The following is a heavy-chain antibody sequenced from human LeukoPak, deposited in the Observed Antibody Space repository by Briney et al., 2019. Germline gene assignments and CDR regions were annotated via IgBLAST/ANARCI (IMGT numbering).Heavy chain of an antibody. V-gene: IGHV4-31*03. D-gene: IGHD3-16*01. CDR1: GGSISSGGHY. Sequence: SETLSLTCTVSGGSISSGGHYWRWIRQHPGKGLEWIGYIYYSGRTYYNPSLKSRVTISVDTSKNQFSLKLSSVTAADTAVYDCARCSDDYVWGDGLDVWGQGTTVTVSS. CDR2: IYYSGRT. CDR3: ARCSDDYVWGDGLDV. J-gene: IGHJ6*02.